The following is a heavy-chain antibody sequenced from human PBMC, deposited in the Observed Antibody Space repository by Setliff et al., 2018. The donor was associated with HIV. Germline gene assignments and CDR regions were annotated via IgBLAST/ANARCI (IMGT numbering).Heavy chain of an antibody. CDR2: IQSKTGGGTGTP. V-gene: IGHV3-15*01. CDR1: GFTFTDAW. CDR3: TTAPFTMIIPIISKDAFDV. D-gene: IGHD3-22*01. J-gene: IGHJ3*01. Sequence: LRLSCAGSGFTFTDAWVSWVRQAPGKGLEWVGRIQSKTGGGTGTPDYTAPVRGRFTISRDDSGDTVFLQMNSLKTEDTAMYYCTTAPFTMIIPIISKDAFDVWGQGTMVTV.